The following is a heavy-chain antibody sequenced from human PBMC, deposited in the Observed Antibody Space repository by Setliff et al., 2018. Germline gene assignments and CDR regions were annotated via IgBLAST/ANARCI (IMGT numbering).Heavy chain of an antibody. D-gene: IGHD3-10*01. CDR2: IYTSGST. Sequence: PSETLSLTCTVSGGSISSGSYYWSWIRQPAGKGLEWIGRIYTSGSTNYNPSLKSRVTISVDTSKNQFSLKLSSVTAADTAVYYCASSGSGSYYNLDYWGQGTLVTVPS. CDR3: ASSGSGSYYNLDY. V-gene: IGHV4-61*02. J-gene: IGHJ4*02. CDR1: GGSISSGSYY.